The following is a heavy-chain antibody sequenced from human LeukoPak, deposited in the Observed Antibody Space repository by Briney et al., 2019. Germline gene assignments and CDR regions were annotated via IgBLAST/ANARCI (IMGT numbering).Heavy chain of an antibody. CDR2: IYYSGST. CDR1: GGSISSISYY. Sequence: PSETLSLTCTVSGGSISSISYYWGWIRQPPGKGLEWIGSIYYSGSTYYNPSLKSRVTISVDTSRNKFSLKLTSVTAADTAVYYCAREDSDNTVDAFDIWGQGTVVTVSS. D-gene: IGHD1-14*01. CDR3: AREDSDNTVDAFDI. V-gene: IGHV4-39*02. J-gene: IGHJ3*02.